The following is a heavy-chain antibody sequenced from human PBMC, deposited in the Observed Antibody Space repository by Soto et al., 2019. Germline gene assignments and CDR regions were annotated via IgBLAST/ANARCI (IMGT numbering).Heavy chain of an antibody. CDR3: ARHVILWLGFDY. Sequence: LLQESGPGLVKASETLSLTCNVSGDSISSTRYYWAWIRQPPGKGLEWVGGIYHSGDTYYNPSLKSRVTISVDPSKTQFSLKVRSVTAADTAVYYCARHVILWLGFDYWGQGTLVTASS. CDR1: GDSISSTRYY. J-gene: IGHJ4*02. CDR2: IYHSGDT. V-gene: IGHV4-39*01. D-gene: IGHD2-21*01.